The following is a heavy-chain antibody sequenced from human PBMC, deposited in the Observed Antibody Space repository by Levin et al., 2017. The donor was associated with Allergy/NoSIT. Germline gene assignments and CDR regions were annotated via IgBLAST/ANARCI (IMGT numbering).Heavy chain of an antibody. CDR2: INPNSGGT. CDR3: ARYSSNAFDI. J-gene: IGHJ3*02. CDR1: GYTFTAYY. V-gene: IGHV1-2*02. D-gene: IGHD2-21*01. Sequence: GESLKISCKASGYTFTAYYMHWVRQAPGQGLEWMGWINPNSGGTNYAQKFQGRVTMTRDTSISTAYMELSRLRSDDTAVYYCARYSSNAFDIWGQGTMVTVSS.